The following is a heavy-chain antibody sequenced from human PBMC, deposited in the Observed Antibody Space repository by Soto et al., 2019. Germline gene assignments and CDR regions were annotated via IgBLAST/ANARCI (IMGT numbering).Heavy chain of an antibody. Sequence: LRLSCAASGFTFSSYGMHWVRQAPGKGLEWVAVIWYDGSNKYYADSVKGRFTISRDNSKNTLYLQMNSLRAEDTAVYYCARDLGGSGYQYYYRMDVWGQGTTVTAP. CDR1: GFTFSSYG. CDR2: IWYDGSNK. J-gene: IGHJ6*02. D-gene: IGHD3-22*01. V-gene: IGHV3-33*01. CDR3: ARDLGGSGYQYYYRMDV.